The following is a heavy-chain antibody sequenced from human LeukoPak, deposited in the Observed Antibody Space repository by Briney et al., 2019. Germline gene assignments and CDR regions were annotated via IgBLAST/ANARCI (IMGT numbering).Heavy chain of an antibody. V-gene: IGHV4-59*01. D-gene: IGHD5-18*01. CDR1: GFFFSTYW. Sequence: GSLRLSCEASGFFFSTYWMAWVRQAPGKGLEWIGCIYYSGSTNYNPSLKSRVTISVDTSKNQFSLKLSSVTAADTAVYYCARVGRQLWFDYWGQGTLVTVSS. J-gene: IGHJ4*02. CDR3: ARVGRQLWFDY. CDR2: IYYSGST.